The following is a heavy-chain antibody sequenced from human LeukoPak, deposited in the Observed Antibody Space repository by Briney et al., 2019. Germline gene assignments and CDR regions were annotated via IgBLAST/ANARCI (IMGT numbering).Heavy chain of an antibody. V-gene: IGHV1-24*01. CDR1: GYTLTELS. Sequence: ASVKVSCKVSGYTLTELSMHWVRQAPGKGLEWMGGFDPEDGETIYAQKFQGRVTMTEDTSTDTAYMELSSLRSDDTAVYYCARGPELERYFDWLPKPYYFDYWGQGTLVTVSS. D-gene: IGHD3-9*01. CDR2: FDPEDGET. CDR3: ARGPELERYFDWLPKPYYFDY. J-gene: IGHJ4*02.